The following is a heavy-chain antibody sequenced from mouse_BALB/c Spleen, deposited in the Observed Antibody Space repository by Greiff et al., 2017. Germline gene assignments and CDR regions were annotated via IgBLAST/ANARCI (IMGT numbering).Heavy chain of an antibody. CDR3: ARAYYRYDAYYFDY. Sequence: QVQLQQPGAELVKPGASVKMSCKASGYTFTSYNMHWVKQTPGQGLEWVGAIYPGNGDTSYNQKFKGKATLTADKSSSTAYMQLRSLTSEDSAVYYCARAYYRYDAYYFDYWGQGTTLTVSS. D-gene: IGHD2-14*01. CDR1: GYTFTSYN. J-gene: IGHJ2*01. CDR2: IYPGNGDT. V-gene: IGHV1-12*01.